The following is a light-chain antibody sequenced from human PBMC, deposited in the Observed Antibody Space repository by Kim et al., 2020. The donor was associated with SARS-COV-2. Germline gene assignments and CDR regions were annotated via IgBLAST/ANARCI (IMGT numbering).Light chain of an antibody. V-gene: IGKV3-15*01. CDR2: GAF. J-gene: IGKJ2*01. Sequence: SVAPRERATLACRASQSISSNLAWYQQKPGQAPRLLIYGAFTRATGIPARFSGSGSGTEFTLTIRSLQSEDFALYYCQQYNNWPYTFGQGTKLEI. CDR3: QQYNNWPYT. CDR1: QSISSN.